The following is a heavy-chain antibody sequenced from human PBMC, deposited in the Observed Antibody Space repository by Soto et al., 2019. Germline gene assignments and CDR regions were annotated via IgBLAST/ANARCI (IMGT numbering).Heavy chain of an antibody. CDR1: GGTVNSNSYS. CDR3: GGLNCYSVDAVCDYYYGLDF. J-gene: IGHJ6*02. CDR2: IYHSGNT. V-gene: IGHV4-39*01. D-gene: IGHD2-21*01. Sequence: SETLCLTCSVSGGTVNSNSYSWGWIRQTPGQALEWIGTIYHSGNTHYNPSLLSRVTISVDTSMNEFSLQLTYVTAADTAVYYCGGLNCYSVDAVCDYYYGLDFWGHGTTVTVSS.